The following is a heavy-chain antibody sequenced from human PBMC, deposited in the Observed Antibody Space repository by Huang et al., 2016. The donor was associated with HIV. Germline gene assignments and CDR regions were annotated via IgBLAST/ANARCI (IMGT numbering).Heavy chain of an antibody. J-gene: IGHJ4*02. V-gene: IGHV4-59*02. Sequence: QVQLQESGPGLVKPSETLSLTCTVSAGSVSSHCWSWIRQPPGKGLEWTGSIYYSGNNSNPSLESRVTISVDTSKNQFSLRLSSVTAADTAVYCCARVSIAYSYADFDYWGQGTLVTVSS. CDR1: AGSVSSHC. CDR2: IYYSGN. CDR3: ARVSIAYSYADFDY. D-gene: IGHD5-18*01.